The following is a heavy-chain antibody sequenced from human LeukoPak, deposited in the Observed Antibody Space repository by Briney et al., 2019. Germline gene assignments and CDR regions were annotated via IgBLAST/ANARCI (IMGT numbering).Heavy chain of an antibody. J-gene: IGHJ2*01. D-gene: IGHD5-18*01. Sequence: SETLSLTCAVYGGSFSGYYWSWIRQPPGKGLEWIGEINHSGSTNYNPSLKSRVTISVDTSKNQFSLKLSSVTAADTAVYYCARGVSVDTAMVTWYFDLWGRGTLVTVSS. V-gene: IGHV4-34*01. CDR1: GGSFSGYY. CDR2: INHSGST. CDR3: ARGVSVDTAMVTWYFDL.